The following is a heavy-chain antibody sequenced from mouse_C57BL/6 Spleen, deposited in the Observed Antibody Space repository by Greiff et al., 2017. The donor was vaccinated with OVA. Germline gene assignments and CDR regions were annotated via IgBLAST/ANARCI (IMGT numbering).Heavy chain of an antibody. V-gene: IGHV5-16*01. CDR1: GFTFSDYY. D-gene: IGHD3-3*01. CDR3: ARDGGTGYAMDY. CDR2: INYDGSST. J-gene: IGHJ4*01. Sequence: EVMLVESEGGLVQPGSSMKLSCTASGFTFSDYYMAWVRQVPEKGLEWVANINYDGSSTYYLDSLKSRFIISRDNAKNILYLQMSSLKSEDTATYYCARDGGTGYAMDYWGQGTSVTVSS.